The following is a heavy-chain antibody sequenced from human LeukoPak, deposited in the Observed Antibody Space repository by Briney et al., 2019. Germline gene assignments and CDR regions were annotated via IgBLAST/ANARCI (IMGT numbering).Heavy chain of an antibody. CDR3: ARVETGYSNTYYFDY. CDR2: IIPIFGTA. V-gene: IGHV1-69*05. Sequence: SVKVSCKASGGTFSSYAISWVRQAPGQGLEWMGRIIPIFGTANYAQKLQGRVTVTTDESTSTAYMELSSLRAEDTAVYYCARVETGYSNTYYFDYWGRGTLVTVSS. D-gene: IGHD6-13*01. CDR1: GGTFSSYA. J-gene: IGHJ4*02.